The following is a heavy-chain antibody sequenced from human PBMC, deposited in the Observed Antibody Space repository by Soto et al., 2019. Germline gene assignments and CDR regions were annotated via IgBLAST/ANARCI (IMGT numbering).Heavy chain of an antibody. Sequence: QVQLVQSGAEVKKPGSSVKVSCKASGGTFSSYTISWVPQAPGQGLEWMGRIIPILGIANYAQKFQGRVTITADKSTSTAYMELSSLRSEDTAVYYCARDRDYYDSSAHDAFGIWGQGTMVTVSS. CDR1: GGTFSSYT. V-gene: IGHV1-69*08. CDR2: IIPILGIA. CDR3: ARDRDYYDSSAHDAFGI. D-gene: IGHD3-22*01. J-gene: IGHJ3*02.